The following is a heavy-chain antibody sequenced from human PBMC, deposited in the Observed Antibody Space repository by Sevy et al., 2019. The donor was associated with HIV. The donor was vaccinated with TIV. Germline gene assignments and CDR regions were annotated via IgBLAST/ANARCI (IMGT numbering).Heavy chain of an antibody. D-gene: IGHD1-26*01. CDR1: GFTFTSDY. Sequence: GGSLRLSCAASGFTFTSDYMHWVRQPPGKGLVWVSHINTDGKIIRYADSVKGRFTTSRDNAKNTLYLQMNSLRAEDTAVYYCARGSRGTFGSWGQGTLVPVSS. J-gene: IGHJ4*02. CDR3: ARGSRGTFGS. CDR2: INTDGKII. V-gene: IGHV3-74*01.